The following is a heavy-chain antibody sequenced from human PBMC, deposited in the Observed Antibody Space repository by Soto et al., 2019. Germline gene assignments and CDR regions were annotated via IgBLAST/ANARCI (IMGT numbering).Heavy chain of an antibody. CDR2: IIPIFGTA. D-gene: IGHD3-3*01. V-gene: IGHV1-69*01. CDR1: GGTFSSYA. CDR3: ACSMGAYYDFWSAKNWFDP. Sequence: QVQLVQSGAEVKKPGSSVKVSCKASGGTFSSYAISWVRQAPGQGLEWMGGIIPIFGTANYAQKFQGRVTITADESTSTAYMELSSLRSEDTAVYYCACSMGAYYDFWSAKNWFDPWGQGTLVTVSS. J-gene: IGHJ5*02.